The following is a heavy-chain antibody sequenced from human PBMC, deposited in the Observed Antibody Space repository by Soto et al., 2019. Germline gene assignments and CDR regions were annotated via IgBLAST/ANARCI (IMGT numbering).Heavy chain of an antibody. Sequence: QVQLQESGPGLVKASQTLSLTCTVSGGTITTGGHFWSWIRQYPGKGREWIGYIYYSGTTHYNPSLKRRVTISIDTSKNQFSLNLSSVTAADTAVYYCARVVSGSYLDYWGQGTLVTVSS. CDR2: IYYSGTT. CDR1: GGTITTGGHF. D-gene: IGHD1-26*01. J-gene: IGHJ4*02. CDR3: ARVVSGSYLDY. V-gene: IGHV4-31*03.